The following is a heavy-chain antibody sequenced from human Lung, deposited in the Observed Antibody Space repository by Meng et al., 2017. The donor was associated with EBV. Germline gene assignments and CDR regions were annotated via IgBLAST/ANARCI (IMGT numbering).Heavy chain of an antibody. J-gene: IGHJ4*02. CDR1: GGSLSSRSW. V-gene: IGHV4-4*02. D-gene: IGHD3-22*01. Sequence: QGQLEEWGPVLVKPSGTLSLTCAVCGGSLSSRSWWSWVRQPPGKGLEWIGEIYHSGSTNYNPSLKSRVTISVDKSKNQLSLKLNSVTAADTAVYYCASSDYYRSDYWGQGTLVTVSS. CDR2: IYHSGST. CDR3: ASSDYYRSDY.